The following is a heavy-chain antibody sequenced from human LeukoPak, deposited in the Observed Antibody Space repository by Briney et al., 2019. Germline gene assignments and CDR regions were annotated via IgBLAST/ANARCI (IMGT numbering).Heavy chain of an antibody. CDR2: ISSSSSTI. V-gene: IGHV3-48*02. CDR1: GFTFSSYS. CDR3: ARDYSGEKSSGWPFDY. D-gene: IGHD6-19*01. J-gene: IGHJ4*02. Sequence: PGGSLRLSCAASGFTFSSYSMNWVRQAPGKGLEWVSYISSSSSTIYYADSVKGRFTISRDNAKNSLYLQMNSLRDEDTAVYYCARDYSGEKSSGWPFDYWGQGTLVTVSS.